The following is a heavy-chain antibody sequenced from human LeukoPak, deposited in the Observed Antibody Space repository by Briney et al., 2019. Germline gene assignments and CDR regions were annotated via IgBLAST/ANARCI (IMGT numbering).Heavy chain of an antibody. J-gene: IGHJ5*02. CDR3: AKADGVVPAAPIWFDP. D-gene: IGHD2-2*01. CDR2: ISYDGSNK. CDR1: GFTFSSYA. Sequence: PGRSLRLSCAASGFTFSSYAMHWVRQAPGKGLEWVAVISYDGSNKYYADSVKGRFTISRDNSKNTLYLQMNSLRAEDTALYYCAKADGVVPAAPIWFDPWGQGTLVTVSS. V-gene: IGHV3-30-3*01.